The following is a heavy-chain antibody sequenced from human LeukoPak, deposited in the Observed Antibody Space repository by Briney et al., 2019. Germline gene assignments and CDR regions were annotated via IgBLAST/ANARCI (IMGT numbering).Heavy chain of an antibody. V-gene: IGHV3-7*01. CDR1: GFTFW. D-gene: IGHD2-2*01. J-gene: IGHJ4*02. CDR3: ARIYCSSTNCYRHFDY. Sequence: GGSLRLSCTASGFTFWMTWVRQAPGTGLEWVANMKQDGSERYYVDSVKGRFTISRDNAKNSLYLQMNSLRAEDTAVYYCARIYCSSTNCYRHFDYWGQGTLVTVPS. CDR2: MKQDGSER.